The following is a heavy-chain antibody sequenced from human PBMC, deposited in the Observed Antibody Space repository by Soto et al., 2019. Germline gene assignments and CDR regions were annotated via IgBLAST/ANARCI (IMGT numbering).Heavy chain of an antibody. Sequence: SVKVSCKASGFTFTSSAVQWVRQARGQRLEWIGWIVVGSGNTNYAQKFQERVTITRDMSTSTAYMELSSLRSEDTAVYYCAADQVEWLLYYYYGMDVWGQGTTVTVSS. D-gene: IGHD3-3*01. CDR2: IVVGSGNT. V-gene: IGHV1-58*01. CDR1: GFTFTSSA. CDR3: AADQVEWLLYYYYGMDV. J-gene: IGHJ6*02.